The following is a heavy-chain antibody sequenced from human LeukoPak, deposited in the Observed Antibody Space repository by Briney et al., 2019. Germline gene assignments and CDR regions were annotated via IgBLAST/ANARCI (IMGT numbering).Heavy chain of an antibody. CDR3: ARTTGTVVVHVDY. V-gene: IGHV4-34*01. D-gene: IGHD3-22*01. CDR2: INHSGST. J-gene: IGHJ4*02. CDR1: GGSFSGYY. Sequence: SETLSLTCAVYGGSFSGYYWSWIRQPPGKGLEWIGEINHSGSTNYNPSLKSRVTISVDTSKNQFSLKLISVTAADTAVYYCARTTGTVVVHVDYWGQGTLVTVSS.